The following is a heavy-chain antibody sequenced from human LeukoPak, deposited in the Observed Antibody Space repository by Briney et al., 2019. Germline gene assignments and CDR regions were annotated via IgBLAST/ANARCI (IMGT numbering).Heavy chain of an antibody. CDR3: ARHTKRPQAGWFDP. CDR1: GYNFTTYC. Sequence: GESLKISCKASGYNFTTYCIGWVRQMPGKGLEYMGIIYPRDSQIRYSPSFQGQVTISADKSISTAYLQWTSLKASDTAIYYCARHTKRPQAGWFDPWGQGTLVTVSS. CDR2: IYPRDSQI. V-gene: IGHV5-51*01. J-gene: IGHJ5*02. D-gene: IGHD6-25*01.